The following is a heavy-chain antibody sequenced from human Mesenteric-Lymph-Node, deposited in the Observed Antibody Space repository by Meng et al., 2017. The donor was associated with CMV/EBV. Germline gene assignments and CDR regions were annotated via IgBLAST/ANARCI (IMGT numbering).Heavy chain of an antibody. J-gene: IGHJ4*02. Sequence: GESLKISCAASGLTFSNAWMSWVRQAPGKGLEWVSSISSSSSYIYYADSVKGRFTISRDNAKNSLYLQMNSLRAEDTAVYYCARGDDYSNYWGQGTLVTVSS. CDR3: ARGDDYSNY. CDR1: GLTFSNAW. CDR2: ISSSSSYI. D-gene: IGHD4-11*01. V-gene: IGHV3-21*01.